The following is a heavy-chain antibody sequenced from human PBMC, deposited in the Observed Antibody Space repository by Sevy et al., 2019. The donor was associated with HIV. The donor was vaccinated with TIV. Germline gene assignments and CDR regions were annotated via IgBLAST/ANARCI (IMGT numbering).Heavy chain of an antibody. V-gene: IGHV3-7*01. Sequence: GGSLRLSCAASGFTFSRYWMSWVRQAPERGLEWVAIIKYDGREKYYVDSVRGRFTISRDIAKNSLYLEMNSLRAEDTAGYYCARGGLSTSSSSQYDYGMAVWGQGTTVTGSS. J-gene: IGHJ6*02. CDR2: IKYDGREK. CDR3: ARGGLSTSSSSQYDYGMAV. CDR1: GFTFSRYW. D-gene: IGHD6-6*01.